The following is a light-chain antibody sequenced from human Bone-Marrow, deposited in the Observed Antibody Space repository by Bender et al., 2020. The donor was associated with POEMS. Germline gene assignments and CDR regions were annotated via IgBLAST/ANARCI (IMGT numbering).Light chain of an antibody. V-gene: IGLV3-1*01. J-gene: IGLJ2*01. CDR2: QDT. CDR3: QAWDSSTVV. CDR1: KLENKY. Sequence: SYELTQPPSVSVSPGQTASITCSGDKLENKYVSWYQQKPGQSPVVVIYQDTKRPSGIPERFSGSNSGNTATLTISGTRTLDEADYYCQAWDSSTVVFGGGTKLTVL.